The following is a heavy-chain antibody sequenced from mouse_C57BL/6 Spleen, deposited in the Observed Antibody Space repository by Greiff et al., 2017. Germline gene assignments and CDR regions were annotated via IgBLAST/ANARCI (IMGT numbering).Heavy chain of an antibody. J-gene: IGHJ2*01. D-gene: IGHD1-1*01. Sequence: VQLQQSGAELVRPGASVKLSCTASGFNIKDDYMHWVKQRPEQGLEWIGWIDPENGDTEYASKFQGKATITADTSSNTAYLQLSSLTSEDTAVYYCTTGYYYGSSVDYWGQGTTLTVSS. CDR3: TTGYYYGSSVDY. V-gene: IGHV14-4*01. CDR1: GFNIKDDY. CDR2: IDPENGDT.